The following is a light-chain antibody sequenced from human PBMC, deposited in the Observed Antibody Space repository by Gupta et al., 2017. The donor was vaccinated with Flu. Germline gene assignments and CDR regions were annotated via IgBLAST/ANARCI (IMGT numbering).Light chain of an antibody. J-gene: IGKJ1*01. V-gene: IGKV3-11*01. CDR2: DAS. CDR1: QSVSSY. Sequence: PGERATLSCRASQSVSSYLAWYQQKPGQAPRLLIYDASNRATGIPARFSGSGSGTDFTLTISSLEPEDFAVYYCQQRYNWWTFGQGTKVEIK. CDR3: QQRYNWWT.